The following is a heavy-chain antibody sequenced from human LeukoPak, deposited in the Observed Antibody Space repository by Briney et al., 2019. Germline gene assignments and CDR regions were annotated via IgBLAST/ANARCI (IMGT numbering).Heavy chain of an antibody. CDR2: VRYDQSAT. CDR1: GFNFSIYG. V-gene: IGHV3-30*02. CDR3: VKDLGECPGSRCYLRFLEY. D-gene: IGHD3-3*01. J-gene: IGHJ4*02. Sequence: GGSLRLSCAASGFNFSIYGMHWVRQAPGKGLEWVTFVRYDQSATVYADSVQGRFAISRDNSKNTVYLQMNSLRVEDTALYFCVKDLGECPGSRCYLRFLEYWGQGTLVIVSS.